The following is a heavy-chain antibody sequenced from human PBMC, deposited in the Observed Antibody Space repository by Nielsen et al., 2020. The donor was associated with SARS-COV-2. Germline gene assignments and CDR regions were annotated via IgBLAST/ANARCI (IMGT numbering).Heavy chain of an antibody. CDR1: DGSIRSSSYF. D-gene: IGHD6-19*01. J-gene: IGHJ5*02. CDR2: IFYRGST. CDR3: ARRDSSGPGWFDP. V-gene: IGHV4-39*01. Sequence: SETLSLTCTVSDGSIRSSSYFWVWIRQPPGKGLEWLGRIFYRGSTYYNPSLKGRVAVSVDTSKNQFSLKLNSVTAADAAVYYCARRDSSGPGWFDPWGQGTLVTVSS.